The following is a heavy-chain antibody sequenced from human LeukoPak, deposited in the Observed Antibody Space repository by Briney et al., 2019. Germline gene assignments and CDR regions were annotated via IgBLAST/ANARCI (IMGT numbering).Heavy chain of an antibody. CDR3: ARRSAENDAFDI. D-gene: IGHD2-2*01. Sequence: SETLSLTCTVSGGSISSYYWSWIRQPPGKGLEWIGYIYYSGSTNYNPSLKSRVTISVDTSKNQFSLKLSSVTAADTAVHYCARRSAENDAFDIWGQGTMVTVSS. J-gene: IGHJ3*02. CDR2: IYYSGST. V-gene: IGHV4-59*08. CDR1: GGSISSYY.